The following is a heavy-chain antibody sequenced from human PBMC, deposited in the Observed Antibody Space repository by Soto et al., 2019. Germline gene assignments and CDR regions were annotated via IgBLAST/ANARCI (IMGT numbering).Heavy chain of an antibody. CDR2: IIPIFGTA. CDR3: ARAAYYDSSGYYAPLWPGMDV. CDR1: GGTFSSYA. J-gene: IGHJ6*02. Sequence: GASVKVSCKASGGTFSSYAISWVRQAPGQGLEWMGGIIPIFGTANYAQKFQGRVTITADESTSTAYMELSSLRSEDTAVYYCARAAYYDSSGYYAPLWPGMDVWGQGTTVTVSS. V-gene: IGHV1-69*13. D-gene: IGHD3-22*01.